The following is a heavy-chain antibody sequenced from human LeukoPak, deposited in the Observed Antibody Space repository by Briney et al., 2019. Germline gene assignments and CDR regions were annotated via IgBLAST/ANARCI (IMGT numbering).Heavy chain of an antibody. Sequence: PGGSLRLSCAASGFTFSSYWMSWVRQAPGKGLEWVANIKQGGSEKYYVDSVKGRFTISRDNAKNSLYLQMNSLRAEDTAVYYCARERTYGDYVLWGQGTLVTVSS. J-gene: IGHJ4*02. CDR3: ARERTYGDYVL. D-gene: IGHD4-17*01. CDR2: IKQGGSEK. CDR1: GFTFSSYW. V-gene: IGHV3-7*01.